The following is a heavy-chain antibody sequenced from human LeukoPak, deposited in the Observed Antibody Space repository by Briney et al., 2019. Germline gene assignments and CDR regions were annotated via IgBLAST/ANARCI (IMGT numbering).Heavy chain of an antibody. CDR1: GFTFSSYA. CDR3: ARAYQLLSYFDY. Sequence: GGSLRLSCAASGFTFSSYAMHWVRQAPGKGLEWAAVISYDGSNKYYADSVKGRFTISRDNSKNTLYLQMNSLRAEDTAVYYCARAYQLLSYFDYWGQGTLVTVSS. CDR2: ISYDGSNK. D-gene: IGHD2-2*01. V-gene: IGHV3-30-3*01. J-gene: IGHJ4*02.